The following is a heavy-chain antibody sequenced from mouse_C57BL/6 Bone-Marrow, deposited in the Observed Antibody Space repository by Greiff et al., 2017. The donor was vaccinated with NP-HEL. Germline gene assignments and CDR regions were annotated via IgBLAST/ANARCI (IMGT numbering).Heavy chain of an antibody. CDR2: IHPNSGST. V-gene: IGHV1-64*01. D-gene: IGHD1-1*01. Sequence: VQLQQPGAELVKPGASVKLSCKASGYTFTSYWMHWVKQRPGHGLEWIGMIHPNSGSTTYIEKFKSNATLTVDNSSSKAYMQLSSLTSEDSAVYYCARGELLRSWFAYWGQGTLVTVSA. J-gene: IGHJ3*01. CDR3: ARGELLRSWFAY. CDR1: GYTFTSYW.